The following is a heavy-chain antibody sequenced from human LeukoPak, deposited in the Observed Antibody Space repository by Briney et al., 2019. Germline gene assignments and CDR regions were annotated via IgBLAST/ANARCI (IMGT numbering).Heavy chain of an antibody. V-gene: IGHV1-69*05. CDR2: IIPIFGTA. CDR1: GGTFSSYA. J-gene: IGHJ4*02. CDR3: AREQASSGWYGGLGY. Sequence: ASVKVSRKASGGTFSSYAISWVRQAPGQGLEWMGRIIPIFGTANYAQKFQGRVTITTDESTSTAYMELSSLRSEDTAVYYCAREQASSGWYGGLGYWGQGTLVTVSS. D-gene: IGHD6-19*01.